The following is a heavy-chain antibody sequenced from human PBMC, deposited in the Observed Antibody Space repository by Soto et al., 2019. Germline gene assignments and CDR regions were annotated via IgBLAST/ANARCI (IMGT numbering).Heavy chain of an antibody. CDR2: LYSSGKT. J-gene: IGHJ4*02. D-gene: IGHD2-2*01. Sequence: PSDTTYITRTVCGGSVRGWVDDWALKKQPPGKGLEWIGSLYSSGKTYLNPSLKSRVTMSDDTSKNQLSLRLRSVTAADTAVYYCARLLSAFTAPFDNWAQGLLVSGPS. CDR3: ARLLSAFTAPFDN. V-gene: IGHV4-39*01. CDR1: GGSVRGWVDD.